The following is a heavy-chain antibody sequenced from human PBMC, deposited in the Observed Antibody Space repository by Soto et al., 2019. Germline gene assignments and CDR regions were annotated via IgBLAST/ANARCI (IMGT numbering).Heavy chain of an antibody. CDR2: IIPIFGTA. CDR3: ARDLGGDCSGGSCPLSLY. V-gene: IGHV1-69*05. CDR1: GGTFSSYA. Sequence: SVKVSCKASGGTFSSYAISWVRQDPGQGLEWMGGIIPIFGTANYAQKFQGWVTMTRDASTSTAYMELSRLRSDDTAVYYCARDLGGDCSGGSCPLSLYWGQGTLVTVSS. J-gene: IGHJ4*02. D-gene: IGHD2-15*01.